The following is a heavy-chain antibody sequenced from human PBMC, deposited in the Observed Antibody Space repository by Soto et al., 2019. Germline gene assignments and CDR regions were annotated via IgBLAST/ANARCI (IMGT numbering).Heavy chain of an antibody. CDR2: IHWDDEK. D-gene: IGHD2-2*01. J-gene: IGHJ4*02. CDR3: ARIFDDALDY. CDR1: GFSLSTSGMR. V-gene: IGHV2-70*04. Sequence: GPTLVNPTQTLTLTCTFSGFSLSTSGMRVSWIRQPPGKALEWLARIHWDDEKFYSTSLKTRLIISKDTSKNQVVLTLTNMDPVDTATYYCARIFDDALDYWGQGTLVTVSS.